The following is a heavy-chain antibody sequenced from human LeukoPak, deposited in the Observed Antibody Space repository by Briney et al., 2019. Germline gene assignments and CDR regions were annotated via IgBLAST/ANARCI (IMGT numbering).Heavy chain of an antibody. CDR3: ARAFGGYSYGGNDY. CDR2: IYYSGST. V-gene: IGHV4-30-4*08. CDR1: GGSISSGGYY. J-gene: IGHJ4*02. Sequence: SETLSLTCTVSGGSISSGGYYWSWIRQPPGKGLEWIGYIYYSGSTYYNPSLKSRVTISVDTSKNQFSLKLSSVTAADTAVYYCARAFGGYSYGGNDYWGQGTLVTVSS. D-gene: IGHD5-18*01.